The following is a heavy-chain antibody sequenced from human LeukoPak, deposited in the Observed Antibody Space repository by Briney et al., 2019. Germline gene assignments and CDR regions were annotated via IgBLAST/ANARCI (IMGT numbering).Heavy chain of an antibody. Sequence: ASVKVSCKASGYTFTSYAMHWVRQAPGQRLEWMGWINAGNGNTKYSQKFQGRVTITRDTSPSTAYMELSSLRSEDTAVYYCAGDEALVAVAGTTLDYWGQGTLVTVSS. CDR2: INAGNGNT. J-gene: IGHJ4*02. D-gene: IGHD6-19*01. CDR3: AGDEALVAVAGTTLDY. V-gene: IGHV1-3*01. CDR1: GYTFTSYA.